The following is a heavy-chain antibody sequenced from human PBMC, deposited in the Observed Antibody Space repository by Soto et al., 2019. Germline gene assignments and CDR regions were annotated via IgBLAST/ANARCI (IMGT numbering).Heavy chain of an antibody. CDR3: SVVPAAYYYYGMDV. J-gene: IGHJ6*02. CDR1: GFTFDDYG. Sequence: SLRLSCAASGFTFDDYGMSWVRQAPGKGLEWVSGINWNGGSTGYADSVKGRFTISRDNAKNSLYLQMNSLRAEDTAVYYCSVVPAAYYYYGMDVWGQGTTVTVSS. D-gene: IGHD2-2*01. V-gene: IGHV3-20*04. CDR2: INWNGGST.